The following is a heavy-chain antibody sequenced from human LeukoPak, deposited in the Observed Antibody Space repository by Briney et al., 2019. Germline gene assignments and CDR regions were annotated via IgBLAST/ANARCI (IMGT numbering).Heavy chain of an antibody. V-gene: IGHV3-23*01. CDR2: ISAGGGST. CDR3: AKDVGSGPYYGMDV. J-gene: IGHJ6*02. D-gene: IGHD6-19*01. Sequence: GGSLRLSCAASGFTFNYYGMNWVRQAPGKGLEWVSTISAGGGSTYYADSVKGRFTISRDNSKNTLYLQMNSLRAEDTAVYYCAKDVGSGPYYGMDVWGQGTTVTVSS. CDR1: GFTFNYYG.